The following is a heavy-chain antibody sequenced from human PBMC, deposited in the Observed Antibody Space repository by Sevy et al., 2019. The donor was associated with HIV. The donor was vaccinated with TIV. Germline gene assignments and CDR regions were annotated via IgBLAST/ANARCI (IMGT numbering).Heavy chain of an antibody. CDR3: ARGAYYYDTSGYTGAIDY. CDR2: INPGTGAT. V-gene: IGHV1-46*01. D-gene: IGHD3-22*01. J-gene: IGHJ4*02. Sequence: ASVKVSCKASGYTFTDSYLHWVRQAPGQGLEWMGIINPGTGATIYAQKFQGRVTMTRDTSTSTVYMEMSSLRSEDTAVYYCARGAYYYDTSGYTGAIDYWGQGTLVTVSS. CDR1: GYTFTDSY.